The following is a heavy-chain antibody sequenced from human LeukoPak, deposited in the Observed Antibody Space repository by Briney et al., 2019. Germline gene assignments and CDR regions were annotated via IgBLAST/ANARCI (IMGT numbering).Heavy chain of an antibody. V-gene: IGHV3-21*01. J-gene: IGHJ2*01. CDR2: IISSDSYI. CDR1: GFTLSNYF. D-gene: IGHD2-15*01. CDR3: PRVREYCSSDSCYWYFDL. Sequence: PGGSLRLSCAASGFTLSNYFINWVRQAPGKGLEWVSSIISSDSYIYYAESVKGRFTISRDNAKNSLYLQMNSLRPEDTAVYYYPRVREYCSSDSCYWYFDLWGRGTLVTVSS.